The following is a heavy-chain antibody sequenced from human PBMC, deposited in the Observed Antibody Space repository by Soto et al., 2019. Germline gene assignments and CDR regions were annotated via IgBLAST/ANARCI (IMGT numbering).Heavy chain of an antibody. CDR3: AKDLPGELLTTCFAS. CDR2: MGGSGRST. D-gene: IGHD3-10*01. CDR1: GFTFSSYA. V-gene: IGHV3-23*01. Sequence: EVQLLESGGGLVQPGGSLRLSCAASGFTFSSYAMTWVRQAPGKGLEWVSSMGGSGRSTYYTDSVKGRFTISRDKSKSTLYLQTPSLSGEDTALYYCAKDLPGELLTTCFASWGPGTLVTVSS. J-gene: IGHJ5*01.